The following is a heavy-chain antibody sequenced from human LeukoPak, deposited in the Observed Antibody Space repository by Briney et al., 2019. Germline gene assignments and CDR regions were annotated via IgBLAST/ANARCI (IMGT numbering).Heavy chain of an antibody. CDR1: GGSISTNNYY. J-gene: IGHJ6*03. Sequence: PSETLSLTRAVSGGSISTNNYYWGWIRRPPGKGLEWIGSIYYTGSTYYNPSLKSRVTVSLDTSKYQFSLKLTSVSAADTAIYYCARVYNPDFYYHMDVWGKGTTVTISS. CDR3: ARVYNPDFYYHMDV. D-gene: IGHD1-14*01. CDR2: IYYTGST. V-gene: IGHV4-39*07.